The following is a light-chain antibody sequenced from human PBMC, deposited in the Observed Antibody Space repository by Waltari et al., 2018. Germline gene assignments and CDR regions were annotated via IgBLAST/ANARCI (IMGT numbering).Light chain of an antibody. CDR1: QSVTFDY. CDR2: GAS. Sequence: EIVLTPSPGTLSLSPGDGSALSCRARQSVTFDYLAWYQQKPGQATGRLIYGASSRATGIPDRFSGSGSGTDFTFTISRLEPEDFAVYYCQQYRSSPQTFGQGTKVELK. CDR3: QQYRSSPQT. V-gene: IGKV3-20*01. J-gene: IGKJ1*01.